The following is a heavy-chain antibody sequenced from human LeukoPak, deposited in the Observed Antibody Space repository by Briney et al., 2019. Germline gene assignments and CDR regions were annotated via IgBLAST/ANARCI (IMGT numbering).Heavy chain of an antibody. CDR1: GFTFSSYE. J-gene: IGHJ4*02. V-gene: IGHV4-39*07. Sequence: PGGSLRLSCAASGFTFSSYEMNWVRQAPGKGLEWIGSIYYSRSTYYNPSLKSRVTISVDTSKNQFSLKLSSVTAADTAVYYCARHSVGATFGHDYWGQGTLVTVSS. CDR3: ARHSVGATFGHDY. CDR2: IYYSRST. D-gene: IGHD1-26*01.